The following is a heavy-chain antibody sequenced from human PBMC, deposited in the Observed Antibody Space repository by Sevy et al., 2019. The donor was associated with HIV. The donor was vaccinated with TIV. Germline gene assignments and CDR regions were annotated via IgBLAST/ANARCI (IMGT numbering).Heavy chain of an antibody. J-gene: IGHJ3*02. CDR2: IYHSGST. CDR1: GGSISSSNW. CDR3: ARDHYDFWNGPRSIRAFDI. D-gene: IGHD3-3*01. Sequence: SETLSLTCAVSGGSISSSNWWSWVRQPPGKGLEWIGEIYHSGSTNYNPSLKSRVTISVDKSKNQFSLKLSSVTAADTAVYYCARDHYDFWNGPRSIRAFDIWGQGTVVTVSS. V-gene: IGHV4-4*02.